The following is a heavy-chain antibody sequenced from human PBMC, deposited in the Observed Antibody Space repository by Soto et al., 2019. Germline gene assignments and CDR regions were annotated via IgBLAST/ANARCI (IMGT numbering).Heavy chain of an antibody. J-gene: IGHJ4*02. Sequence: EVQLVESGGGLVQPGGSLRLSCVISGFTFSARYIDWVRQAPGKGLEWVGRSRDKANGYTTDYAAPVRGRFTISRDDAKTSLYLQMSSLKTEDTAVYYCATEGSYAGPAFDYWGQGTLVTVSS. CDR1: GFTFSARY. V-gene: IGHV3-72*01. CDR3: ATEGSYAGPAFDY. CDR2: SRDKANGYTT. D-gene: IGHD1-26*01.